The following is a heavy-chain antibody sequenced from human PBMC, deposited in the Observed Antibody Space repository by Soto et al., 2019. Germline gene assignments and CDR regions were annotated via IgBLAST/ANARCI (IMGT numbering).Heavy chain of an antibody. CDR3: TAVDTAMAPFDY. J-gene: IGHJ4*02. CDR2: IRSKAYGGTT. CDR1: GFTFGDYA. Sequence: GGSLRLSCTASGFTFGDYATSWVRQAPGKGLEWVGFIRSKAYGGTTEYAASVKGRFTISRDDSKSIAYLQMNSLKTEDTAVYYCTAVDTAMAPFDYWGQGTLVTVSS. V-gene: IGHV3-49*04. D-gene: IGHD5-18*01.